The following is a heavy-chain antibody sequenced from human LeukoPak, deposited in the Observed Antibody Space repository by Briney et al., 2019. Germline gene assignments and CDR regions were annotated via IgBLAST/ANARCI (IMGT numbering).Heavy chain of an antibody. J-gene: IGHJ4*02. Sequence: GGSLRLSCAASGFTFSSYGMHWVRQAPGKGLEWVAVISYDGSNKYYADSVKGRFTISRDNSKNTLYLQMNSLRAEDTAVYYCAKDRSGRPFVYWGEGTLVTVSS. CDR3: AKDRSGRPFVY. CDR1: GFTFSSYG. D-gene: IGHD1-26*01. CDR2: ISYDGSNK. V-gene: IGHV3-30*18.